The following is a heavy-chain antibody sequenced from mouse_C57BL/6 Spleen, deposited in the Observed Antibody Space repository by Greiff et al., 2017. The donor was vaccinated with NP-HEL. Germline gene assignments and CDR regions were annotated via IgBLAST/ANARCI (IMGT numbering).Heavy chain of an antibody. J-gene: IGHJ4*01. CDR3: ARSFYYDYDDYYAMDY. V-gene: IGHV1-77*01. D-gene: IGHD2-4*01. CDR1: GYTFTDYY. CDR2: IGPGSGST. Sequence: QVQLQQSGAELVKPGASVKISCKASGYTFTDYYINWVKQRPGQGLEWIGKIGPGSGSTYYNEKFKGKATLTADKSSSTAYMQLSSLTSEDSAVYFCARSFYYDYDDYYAMDYWGQGTSVTVSS.